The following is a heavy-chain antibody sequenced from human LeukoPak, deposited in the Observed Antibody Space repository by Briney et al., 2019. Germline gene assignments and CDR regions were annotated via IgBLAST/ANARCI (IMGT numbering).Heavy chain of an antibody. J-gene: IGHJ3*01. CDR2: IKQDESLK. D-gene: IGHD3-22*01. CDR1: GFTFSRYW. CDR3: VRDASYYDSRGYYDAFDP. V-gene: IGHV3-7*01. Sequence: GGSLRLSCAASGFTFSRYWMIWVRQAPGKGLEWVANIKQDESLKYYVDSEKGRFTISRDNAKNPLFLQMNSLRAEDTAVYYCVRDASYYDSRGYYDAFDPWGQGTMVTVSS.